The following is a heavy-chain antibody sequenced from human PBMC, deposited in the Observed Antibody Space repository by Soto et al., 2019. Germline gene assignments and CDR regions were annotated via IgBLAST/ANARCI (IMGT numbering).Heavy chain of an antibody. J-gene: IGHJ6*02. CDR1: GFTFSNAW. Sequence: GGSLRLSCAASGFTFSNAWMNWVRQAPGKGLEWVGRIKSKTDGGTTDYAAPVKGRFTISRDDSKNTLYLQMNSLKTEDTAVYYCTKMFTIFGVVIEDYGMDVWGQGTTVTVSS. V-gene: IGHV3-15*07. D-gene: IGHD3-3*01. CDR3: TKMFTIFGVVIEDYGMDV. CDR2: IKSKTDGGTT.